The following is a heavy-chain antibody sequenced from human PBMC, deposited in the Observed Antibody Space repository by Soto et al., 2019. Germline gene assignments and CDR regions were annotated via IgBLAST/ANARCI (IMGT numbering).Heavy chain of an antibody. CDR2: INHSGST. Sequence: SETLSLTCAVYGGSFSGYYWSWIRQPPGKGLEWIGEINHSGSTNYNPSLKSRVTISVDTSKNQFSLELSSVTAADTAVYYCARGDTAIAAAGTWYYYYGMDVWGQGTTVTVSS. CDR3: ARGDTAIAAAGTWYYYYGMDV. V-gene: IGHV4-34*01. J-gene: IGHJ6*02. CDR1: GGSFSGYY. D-gene: IGHD6-13*01.